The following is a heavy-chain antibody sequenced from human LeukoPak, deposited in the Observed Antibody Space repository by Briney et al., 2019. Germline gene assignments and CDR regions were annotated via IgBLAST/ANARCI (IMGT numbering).Heavy chain of an antibody. J-gene: IGHJ4*02. CDR2: INPNSGGT. V-gene: IGHV1-2*02. D-gene: IGHD2-2*01. CDR3: ARGLLGVVPAAIWRY. CDR1: GYTFTGYY. Sequence: ASVKVSCKAFGYTFTGYYMHWVRQAPGQGLEWMGWINPNSGGTNYAQKFQGRVTMTRDTSISTAYMELSRLRSDDTAVYYCARGLLGVVPAAIWRYWGQGTLVTVSS.